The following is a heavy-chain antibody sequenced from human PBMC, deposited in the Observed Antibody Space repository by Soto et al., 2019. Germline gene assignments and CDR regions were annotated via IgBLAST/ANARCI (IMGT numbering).Heavy chain of an antibody. D-gene: IGHD3-3*01. Sequence: PGXSLGLACAASGFTFSNYAIHGVVQAPGKGLEWVAVISYDGSNKSYADSVKGRFTISRDNSKNTLYLQMNSLRAEDTAVYYCARDYDFWSGYHYFDYWGQGTLVTVSS. V-gene: IGHV3-30-3*01. CDR3: ARDYDFWSGYHYFDY. J-gene: IGHJ4*02. CDR2: ISYDGSNK. CDR1: GFTFSNYA.